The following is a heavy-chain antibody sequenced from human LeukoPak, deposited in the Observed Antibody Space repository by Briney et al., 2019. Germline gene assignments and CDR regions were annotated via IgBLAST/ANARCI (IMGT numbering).Heavy chain of an antibody. V-gene: IGHV3-53*01. CDR3: AKGAQPYSTSYNDAFDI. D-gene: IGHD2-2*01. J-gene: IGHJ3*02. CDR2: FYRGDST. Sequence: GGSLRLSCAASGFTVSSSYMYWVRQAPGKGLEWVSFFYRGDSTYYAESVRGRFTISRDNFKNTLYLQMNSLRAEDTAVYYCAKGAQPYSTSYNDAFDIWGQGTMVTVSS. CDR1: GFTVSSSY.